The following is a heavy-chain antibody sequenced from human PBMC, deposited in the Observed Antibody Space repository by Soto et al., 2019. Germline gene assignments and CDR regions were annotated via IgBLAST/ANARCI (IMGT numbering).Heavy chain of an antibody. CDR2: IYYSGSA. Sequence: PSETLSLTCTVSGGSVTSVSDYWSWIRQPPGKGLGWIGYIYYSGSADYNPSLGSRVTISIDTSKNQFSLKLTSVPAADTAVDYCARGVGFGYYYYHMDLWGQGTTVTGS. J-gene: IGHJ6*02. CDR1: GGSVTSVSDY. D-gene: IGHD3-10*01. CDR3: ARGVGFGYYYYHMDL. V-gene: IGHV4-61*01.